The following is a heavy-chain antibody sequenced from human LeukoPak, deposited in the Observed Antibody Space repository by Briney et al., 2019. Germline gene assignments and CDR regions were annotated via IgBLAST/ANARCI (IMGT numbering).Heavy chain of an antibody. V-gene: IGHV3-21*01. CDR3: ARDLSHYDFWSGYSFWFDP. CDR2: ISSSSSYI. Sequence: PGGSLRLSCAASGFTFSSYSMTWVRQAPGKGLEWVSSISSSSSYIYYADSVKGRFTISRDNAKNSLYLQMNSLRAEDTAVYYCARDLSHYDFWSGYSFWFDPWGQGTLVTVSS. D-gene: IGHD3-3*01. CDR1: GFTFSSYS. J-gene: IGHJ5*02.